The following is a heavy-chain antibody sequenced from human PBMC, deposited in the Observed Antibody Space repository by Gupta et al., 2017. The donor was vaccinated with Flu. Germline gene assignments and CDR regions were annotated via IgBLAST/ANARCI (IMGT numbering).Heavy chain of an antibody. D-gene: IGHD3-22*01. CDR1: GFPFNSYS. CDR2: ISSTSYTI. CDR3: ARDEQLLTTTSYYFDY. J-gene: IGHJ4*02. Sequence: EVQMVESGGDLVQPGGSLRLTCTVSGFPFNSYSMNWVRQAPGKGLEWISYISSTSYTISYADSVTGRFTVSRDNAKNSLFLHMNSLRDEDTAVYFCARDEQLLTTTSYYFDYWGQGTLVTVSS. V-gene: IGHV3-48*02.